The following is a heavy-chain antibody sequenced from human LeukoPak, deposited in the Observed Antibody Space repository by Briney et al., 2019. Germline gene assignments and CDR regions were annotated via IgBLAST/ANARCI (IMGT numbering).Heavy chain of an antibody. CDR3: ARHRLEGDTFDI. J-gene: IGHJ3*02. D-gene: IGHD3-3*01. V-gene: IGHV4-30-4*01. CDR2: IYYSGST. Sequence: YPSQTLSLTCTVSGGSISSGDYSWSWIRQPPGKGLEWIGYIYYSGSTYYNPSLKSRVTISVDTSRSEFALKLNSVTAADTAVYFCARHRLEGDTFDIWGQGTKVTVSS. CDR1: GGSISSGDYS.